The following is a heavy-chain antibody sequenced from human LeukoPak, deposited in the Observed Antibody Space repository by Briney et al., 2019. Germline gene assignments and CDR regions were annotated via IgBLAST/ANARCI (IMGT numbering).Heavy chain of an antibody. CDR2: IKQDGSEK. CDR1: GFTFSSYW. D-gene: IGHD5-24*01. Sequence: GALRLSCAASGFTFSSYWMSWVRQAPGKGLEWVANIKQDGSEKYYVDSVKGRFTISRDNSKNTLILQMNSLRAEDTAVYYCAKSGYNRFDYWGQGILVTVSS. J-gene: IGHJ4*02. CDR3: AKSGYNRFDY. V-gene: IGHV3-7*03.